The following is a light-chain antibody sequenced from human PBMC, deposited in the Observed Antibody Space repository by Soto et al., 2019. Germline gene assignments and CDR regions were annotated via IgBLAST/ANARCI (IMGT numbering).Light chain of an antibody. J-gene: IGKJ5*01. CDR2: DAS. Sequence: EIVMTQSPATLSVSPGERVTLSCRASQSISSDLAWYQQKPGQAPRLVIYDASTRAAGIPARFSGSGSGTEFTLTISSLQSVDFAVYYCQQYKKWPPITFGQGTRLEIK. V-gene: IGKV3-15*01. CDR3: QQYKKWPPIT. CDR1: QSISSD.